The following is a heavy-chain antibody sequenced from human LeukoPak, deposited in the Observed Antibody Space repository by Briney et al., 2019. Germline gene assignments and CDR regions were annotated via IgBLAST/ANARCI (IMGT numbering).Heavy chain of an antibody. Sequence: QSGGSLRLSCVGSTITFSTLWMNWVRQTPGKGLEWVANIKEDGSEKHYVDSVKGRFTISRDNAKKSLSLQLNSLRAEDTAVYYCARGGPLLWWSDGFDIWGQGTMVTVSS. V-gene: IGHV3-7*01. CDR1: TITFSTLW. J-gene: IGHJ3*02. CDR2: IKEDGSEK. D-gene: IGHD3-10*01. CDR3: ARGGPLLWWSDGFDI.